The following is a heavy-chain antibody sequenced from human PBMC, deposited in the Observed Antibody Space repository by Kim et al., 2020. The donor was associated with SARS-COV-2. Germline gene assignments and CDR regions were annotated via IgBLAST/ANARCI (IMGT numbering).Heavy chain of an antibody. V-gene: IGHV4-4*07. Sequence: YNPSLKSRVTMSVDTSKNQFSLKLSSVTAADTAVYYCARGQRFLEWLLDYWGQGTRVTVSS. D-gene: IGHD3-3*01. CDR3: ARGQRFLEWLLDY. J-gene: IGHJ4*02.